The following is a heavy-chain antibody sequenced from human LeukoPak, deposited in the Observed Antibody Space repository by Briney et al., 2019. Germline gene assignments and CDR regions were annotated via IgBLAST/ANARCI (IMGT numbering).Heavy chain of an antibody. V-gene: IGHV3-30*02. Sequence: GGSLRLSCAASGFTFSSYGMHWVRQAPGKGLEWVAFIRYDGSNKYYADSVKGRFTISRDNSKNTLYLQMNSLRAEDTAVYYCAKDHEWELQGLLDYWGQGTLVTVSS. CDR1: GFTFSSYG. D-gene: IGHD1-26*01. CDR3: AKDHEWELQGLLDY. J-gene: IGHJ4*02. CDR2: IRYDGSNK.